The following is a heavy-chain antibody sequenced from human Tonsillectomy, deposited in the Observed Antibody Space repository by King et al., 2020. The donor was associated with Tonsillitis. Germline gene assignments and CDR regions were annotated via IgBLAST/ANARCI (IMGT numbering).Heavy chain of an antibody. CDR2: ISSSSSTI. V-gene: IGHV3-48*02. D-gene: IGHD1-26*01. Sequence: VQLVESGGGLVQPGGSLRLSCAASGFTFSGYSMNWVRQAPGKGLEWVSYISSSSSTIYYADSVKGRFTISRDNAKNSLYLQMNSLRDEDTAVYFCAKSRGRLREGIVDYWGQGTLVTVSS. J-gene: IGHJ4*02. CDR3: AKSRGRLREGIVDY. CDR1: GFTFSGYS.